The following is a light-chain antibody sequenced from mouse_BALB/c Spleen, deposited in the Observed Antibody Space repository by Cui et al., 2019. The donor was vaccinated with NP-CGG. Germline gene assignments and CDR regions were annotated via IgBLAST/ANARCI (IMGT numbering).Light chain of an antibody. CDR3: ALWYSNHWV. CDR2: GTN. J-gene: IGLJ1*01. Sequence: QAVVTQEPALTTSPGETVTLTCRSRTGADTTNNYANWVQEKPDHLFTGLIGGTNNRAPGVPARFSSSLIGDKTALTITGAQTEDEAIYFCALWYSNHWVFGGGTKLTVL. CDR1: TGADTTNNY. V-gene: IGLV1*01.